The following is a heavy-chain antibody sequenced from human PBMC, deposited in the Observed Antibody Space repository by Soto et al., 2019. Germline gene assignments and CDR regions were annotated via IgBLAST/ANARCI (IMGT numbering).Heavy chain of an antibody. Sequence: PGESLKISCKGSGYSFTSYWIGWVRQMPGKGLEWMGIIYPGDSDTRYSPSFQGQVTISADKSISTAYLQWSSLKASDTAMYYCAYYTEPKAANYYYYCMDVWGKGTTVTVSS. CDR1: GYSFTSYW. V-gene: IGHV5-51*01. CDR3: AYYTEPKAANYYYYCMDV. CDR2: IYPGDSDT. D-gene: IGHD3-10*01. J-gene: IGHJ6*03.